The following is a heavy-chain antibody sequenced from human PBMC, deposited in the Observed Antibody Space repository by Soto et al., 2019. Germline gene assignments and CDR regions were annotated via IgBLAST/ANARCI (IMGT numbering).Heavy chain of an antibody. J-gene: IGHJ4*02. CDR2: MSYDGSDT. D-gene: IGHD3-10*02. CDR3: TIVRVADSALDH. V-gene: IGHV3-30*02. Sequence: GESQRLSCVVSGFIFSNNGMHWVRQTPGKGLEWVAFMSYDGSDTFYADSVKDRFTISRDNSKNTLFLHMSNLRAEDTAMYYCTIVRVADSALDHWGQGTLVTVSS. CDR1: GFIFSNNG.